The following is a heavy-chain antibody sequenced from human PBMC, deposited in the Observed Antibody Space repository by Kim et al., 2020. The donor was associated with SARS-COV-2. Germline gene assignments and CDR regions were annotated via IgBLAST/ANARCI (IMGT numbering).Heavy chain of an antibody. D-gene: IGHD3-22*01. CDR3: AKTDKYYYDSTGYYYGMDV. V-gene: IGHV3-23*01. Sequence: GGSLRLSCAASGFTFSRYAMTWVRQAPGKGLEWVSGISGSGGRTYYADSVKGRFTISRDNSKNALYLQMNSLRAEDTAVYYCAKTDKYYYDSTGYYYGMDVWGQGTTVTVSS. CDR2: ISGSGGRT. J-gene: IGHJ6*02. CDR1: GFTFSRYA.